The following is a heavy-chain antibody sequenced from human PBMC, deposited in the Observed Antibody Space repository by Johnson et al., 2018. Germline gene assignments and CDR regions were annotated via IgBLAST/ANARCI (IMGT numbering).Heavy chain of an antibody. V-gene: IGHV1-8*01. D-gene: IGHD2-2*01. CDR1: GGTFTSYD. CDR3: ARVVGGTWGMDV. J-gene: IGHJ6*02. CDR2: MNPNSGNT. Sequence: QVQLVQSGAEVKKAGSSVKVSCKASGGTFTSYDINWVRQATGQGLEWMGWMNPNSGNTGYAQKFQGRVTMTRNTAVSTAYMELSSLRSEETAVYYCARVVGGTWGMDVWGQGTTVTVSS.